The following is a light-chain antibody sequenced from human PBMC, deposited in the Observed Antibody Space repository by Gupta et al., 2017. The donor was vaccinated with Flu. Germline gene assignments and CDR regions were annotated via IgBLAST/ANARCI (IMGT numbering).Light chain of an antibody. CDR1: TANVLGVDY. J-gene: IGLJ2*01. CDR3: SASEDGESLR. CDR2: DVR. V-gene: IGLV2-11*01. Sequence: SGTIASTETTANVLGVDYVSWYQQHPGNSPERIIYDVRKRPSGIPDRFSGSKSGSTATLTISGLQAEDEADYYCSASEDGESLRFGRGTKLTVL.